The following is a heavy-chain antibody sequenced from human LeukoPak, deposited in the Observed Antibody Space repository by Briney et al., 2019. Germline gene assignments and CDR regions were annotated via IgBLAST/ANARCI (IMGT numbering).Heavy chain of an antibody. J-gene: IGHJ3*02. CDR1: GFTFTDYA. V-gene: IGHV3-23*01. Sequence: GGSLRLSCAASGFTFTDYAMNWVRQAPGKGLEWVSHVGGTDDIKHYADSVKGRFTISRDNSKNTLYLQMNSLRAKDTAVFYCAKDSIARNGVYDAFDIWGQGAMVTVAS. D-gene: IGHD2-8*01. CDR3: AKDSIARNGVYDAFDI. CDR2: VGGTDDIK.